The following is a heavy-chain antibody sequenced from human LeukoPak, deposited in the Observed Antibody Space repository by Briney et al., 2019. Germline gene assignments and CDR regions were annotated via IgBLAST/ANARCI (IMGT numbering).Heavy chain of an antibody. V-gene: IGHV4-4*07. CDR2: VYTSGTT. CDR3: ARLGTSNFWYFDL. Sequence: PSETLSLTCSVAGSSISNDYWSWIRQPAGKGLEWIGRVYTSGTTNYNPSLRSRVTMSVDTSKNQFSLNLSSVTAADTAVYFCARLGTSNFWYFDLWGRGTQVPVSS. J-gene: IGHJ2*01. CDR1: GSSISNDY. D-gene: IGHD1-1*01.